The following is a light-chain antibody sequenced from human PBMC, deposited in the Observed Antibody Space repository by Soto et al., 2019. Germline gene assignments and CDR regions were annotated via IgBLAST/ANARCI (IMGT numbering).Light chain of an antibody. Sequence: QSALTQPASVSGSPGQSITISCTGTSSDVGGYNYVSWYQQHPGKAPKLMIYDVSNRPSGVSNRFSGSKSGNMASLTISGLQAEDEAAYYCSSYTSSSSFVFGTGTKVTVL. CDR2: DVS. V-gene: IGLV2-14*01. CDR1: SSDVGGYNY. J-gene: IGLJ1*01. CDR3: SSYTSSSSFV.